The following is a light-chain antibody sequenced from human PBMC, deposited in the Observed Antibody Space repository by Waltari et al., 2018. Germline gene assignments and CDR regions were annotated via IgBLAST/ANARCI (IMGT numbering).Light chain of an antibody. CDR1: RSVSKF. CDR3: QKYETLPAT. J-gene: IGKJ1*01. CDR2: EAS. Sequence: IVLTLSPGTPSLPPGARATLSCRARRSVSKFLAWYQQKPGQAPRLLIYEASSRATDIPDRFSGSGSGTDFSLTISRLEPEDFAVYYCQKYETLPATFGQGTKVEIK. V-gene: IGKV3-20*01.